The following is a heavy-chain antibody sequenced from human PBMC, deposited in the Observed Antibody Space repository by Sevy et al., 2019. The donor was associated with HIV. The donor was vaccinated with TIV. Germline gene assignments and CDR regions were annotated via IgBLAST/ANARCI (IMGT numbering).Heavy chain of an antibody. Sequence: GGSLRLSCAASGFAFSSSWMTWVRQAPGKGLEWVANIKQDGSEKYYVDFLKGRFTISRDNAKKSLYLQMNSLRAEDTAVYYCARLCTGFIYYYYYGMDVWGQGTTVTVSS. CDR3: ARLCTGFIYYYYYGMDV. CDR1: GFAFSSSW. J-gene: IGHJ6*02. V-gene: IGHV3-7*01. CDR2: IKQDGSEK. D-gene: IGHD2-2*01.